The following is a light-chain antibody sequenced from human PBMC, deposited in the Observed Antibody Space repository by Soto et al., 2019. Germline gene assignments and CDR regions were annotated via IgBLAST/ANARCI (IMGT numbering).Light chain of an antibody. J-gene: IGKJ4*01. CDR3: QQSYSTPLT. Sequence: DIQMTQSPSSLSASVGDRVTITCRASQSIDTYLNWYKQKPGKAPKLLIYGASSLQSGVPSRFSGSGSGTDFTLTISSLKPEDFATYYCQQSYSTPLTFGGGTKVDIK. CDR1: QSIDTY. CDR2: GAS. V-gene: IGKV1-39*01.